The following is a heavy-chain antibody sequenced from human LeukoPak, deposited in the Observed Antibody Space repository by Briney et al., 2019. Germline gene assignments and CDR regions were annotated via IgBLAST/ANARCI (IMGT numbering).Heavy chain of an antibody. CDR2: ISGDGTRT. CDR3: AKWPEGAMDYFDY. J-gene: IGHJ4*02. Sequence: TGGSLRLSCAASGFSFSSYAMTWARQAPVKGLEWVSAISGDGTRTYYADSVKGRFTISRDNFKNTLYLEMSSLRVEDTAIYYCAKWPEGAMDYFDYWGQGTLVTVSS. CDR1: GFSFSSYA. D-gene: IGHD3-16*01. V-gene: IGHV3-23*01.